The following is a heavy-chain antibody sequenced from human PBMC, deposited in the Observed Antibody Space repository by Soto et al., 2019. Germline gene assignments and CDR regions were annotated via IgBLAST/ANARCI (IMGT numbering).Heavy chain of an antibody. D-gene: IGHD2-8*01. V-gene: IGHV4-34*01. J-gene: IGHJ5*02. CDR1: GRSLIGYY. CDR3: AKGTLTPNGWFDP. Sequence: SETLSLTCSVHGRSLIGYYWSWIRQPPGKGLEWIGEISHSGSTNNNASLKGRVTMTVDTSKNQFSLKMNSVTAADTAVYYCAKGTLTPNGWFDPWGQGTLVTVSS. CDR2: ISHSGST.